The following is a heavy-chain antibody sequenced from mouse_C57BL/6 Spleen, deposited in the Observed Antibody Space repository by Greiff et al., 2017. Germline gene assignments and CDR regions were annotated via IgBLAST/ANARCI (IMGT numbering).Heavy chain of an antibody. CDR1: GYTFTDYE. D-gene: IGHD1-1*01. CDR2: IDPETGGT. Sequence: QVHVKQSGAELVRPGASVTLSCKASGYTFTDYEMHWVKQTPVHGLEWIGAIDPETGGTAYNQKFKGKAILTADKSSSTAYMELRSLTSEDSAVYYCTLLLRYPGAMDYWGQGTSVTVSS. CDR3: TLLLRYPGAMDY. V-gene: IGHV1-15*01. J-gene: IGHJ4*01.